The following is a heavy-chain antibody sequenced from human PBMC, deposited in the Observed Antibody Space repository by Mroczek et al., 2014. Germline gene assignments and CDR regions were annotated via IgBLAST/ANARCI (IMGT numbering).Heavy chain of an antibody. V-gene: IGHV4-34*01. CDR1: GGSFSGYY. D-gene: IGHD2-15*01. J-gene: IGHJ4*02. CDR3: ARGVSGIVVVVAATALDY. CDR2: INHSGST. Sequence: QVQLQQWGAGLLKPSETLSLTCAVYGGSFSGYYWSWIRQPPGKGLEWIGEINHSGSTNYNPSLKSRVTISVDTSKNQFSLKLSSVTAADTAVYYCARGVSGIVVVVAATALDYWGQGTLVTVSS.